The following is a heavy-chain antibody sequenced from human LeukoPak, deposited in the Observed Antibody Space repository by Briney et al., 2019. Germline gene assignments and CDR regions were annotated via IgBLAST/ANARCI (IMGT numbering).Heavy chain of an antibody. CDR3: AKDRIVGATFYYYYGMDV. CDR2: ISGSGGST. J-gene: IGHJ6*02. CDR1: GFTFSSYA. D-gene: IGHD1-26*01. V-gene: IGHV3-23*01. Sequence: PGGSLRLSCAASGFTFSSYAMSWVRQAPGKGLEWVSAISGSGGSTYYADSVKGRFTTSRDNSKNTLYLQMNSLRAEDTAVYYCAKDRIVGATFYYYYGMDVWGQGTTVTVSS.